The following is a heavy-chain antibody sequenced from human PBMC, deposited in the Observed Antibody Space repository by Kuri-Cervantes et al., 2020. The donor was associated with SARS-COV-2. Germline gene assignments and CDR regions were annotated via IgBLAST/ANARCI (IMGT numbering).Heavy chain of an antibody. J-gene: IGHJ6*02. CDR3: AREGNYGYYYYGMDV. CDR2: ISGSGLTT. D-gene: IGHD4-11*01. CDR1: GFTFDSYA. Sequence: GESLKISCAASGFTFDSYAMSWVRQAPGKGLEWVSTISGSGLTTYYADSVKGQFTVSRDNSKNTLYLQMNSLRAEDTAVYYCAREGNYGYYYYGMDVWGQGTTVTVSS. V-gene: IGHV3-23*01.